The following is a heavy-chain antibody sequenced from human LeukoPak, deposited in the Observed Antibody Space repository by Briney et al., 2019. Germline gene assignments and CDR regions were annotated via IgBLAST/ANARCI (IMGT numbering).Heavy chain of an antibody. D-gene: IGHD2-15*01. CDR3: ANGDCRGGRCSSGAH. CDR2: ISRSGDTI. J-gene: IGHJ4*02. CDR1: GFTFSDYY. V-gene: IGHV3-11*01. Sequence: GGSLRLSCAVSGFTFSDYYMSWIRQTPGKGLEWLSYISRSGDTIYYADSVKGRFTISRDNSKNTLYLHMNSVRGEDTAMYYCANGDCRGGRCSSGAHWGQGTLVTVSS.